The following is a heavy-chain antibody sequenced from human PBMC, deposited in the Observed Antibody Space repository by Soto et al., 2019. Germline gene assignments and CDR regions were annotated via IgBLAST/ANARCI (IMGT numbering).Heavy chain of an antibody. CDR3: AKDITRGVVGAYYYYYGMDV. CDR1: GFTFSSYV. J-gene: IGHJ6*02. Sequence: GGSLRLSCAASGFTFSSYVMHWVRQAPGKGLEWVAVIWYDGSNKYYADSVKGRFTISRDNSKNTLYLQMNSLRAEDTAVYYCAKDITRGVVGAYYYYYGMDVWGQGTTVTVSS. CDR2: IWYDGSNK. D-gene: IGHD1-26*01. V-gene: IGHV3-30*02.